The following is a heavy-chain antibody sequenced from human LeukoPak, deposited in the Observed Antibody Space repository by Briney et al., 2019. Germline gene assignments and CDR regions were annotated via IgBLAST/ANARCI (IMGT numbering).Heavy chain of an antibody. V-gene: IGHV1-8*01. CDR3: ARALGMATIFDMDWYFDP. CDR2: MNPNSGNT. D-gene: IGHD5-24*01. CDR1: GYTFTSYD. J-gene: IGHJ2*01. Sequence: GASVKVSCKASGYTFTSYDINWVRQATGQGLEWMGWMNPNSGNTGYAQKFQGRVTMTRDTSTSAVYMELSSLRSEDTAVYYCARALGMATIFDMDWYFDPWGRGTLVTVSS.